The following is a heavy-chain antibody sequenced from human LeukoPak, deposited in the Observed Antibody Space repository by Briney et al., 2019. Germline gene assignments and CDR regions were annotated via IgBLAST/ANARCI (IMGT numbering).Heavy chain of an antibody. J-gene: IGHJ4*02. CDR1: GFTFSTYS. CDR3: AKTPSSAAAGPGRGNSPTGYFDY. Sequence: GGSLRLSCAASGFTFSTYSMNWVRQAPGKGLEWVSYISSSGSTIYYADSVKGRFTISRDNAKNSLYLQMNSLRAEDTALYYCAKTPSSAAAGPGRGNSPTGYFDYWGQGTLVTVSS. V-gene: IGHV3-48*04. CDR2: ISSSGSTI. D-gene: IGHD6-13*01.